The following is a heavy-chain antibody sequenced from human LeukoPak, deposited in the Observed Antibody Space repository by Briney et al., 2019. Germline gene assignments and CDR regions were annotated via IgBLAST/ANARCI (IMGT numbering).Heavy chain of an antibody. CDR1: VDSINSGSSY. CDR3: ARQTGSGLFILP. D-gene: IGHD3/OR15-3a*01. Sequence: SETLSLTCAVSVDSINSGSSYWGFIRQSPGKGLEWIGSIYYSGNTYYNASLKSQVSISIDTSKNQFSLRLTSVTAADTAVYYCARQTGSGLFILPGGQGTLVTVSS. J-gene: IGHJ4*02. CDR2: IYYSGNT. V-gene: IGHV4-39*01.